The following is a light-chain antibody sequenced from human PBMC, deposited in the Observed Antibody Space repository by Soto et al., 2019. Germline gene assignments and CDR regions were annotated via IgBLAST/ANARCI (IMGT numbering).Light chain of an antibody. Sequence: EIVLTQSPGTLSLSPGERATLSCRASQSVSSSYLAWYQQKPGQAPRLLTYGASSRATGIPDRFSGSGSGTDFTLTISRLEPEDFAVYYCQQYGSSPRTFGHGTKVDIK. CDR2: GAS. CDR3: QQYGSSPRT. V-gene: IGKV3-20*01. CDR1: QSVSSSY. J-gene: IGKJ1*01.